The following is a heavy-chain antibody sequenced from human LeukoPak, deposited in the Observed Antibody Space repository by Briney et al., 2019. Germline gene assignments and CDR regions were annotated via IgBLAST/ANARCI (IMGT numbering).Heavy chain of an antibody. CDR2: ISAYNGDT. CDR1: GHMFTRYG. Sequence: ASVKVSCKAPGHMFTRYGFTWVRQAPGQGLEWMGWISAYNGDTNYAQKLQGRVTMTTDTSTTTAYMELRSLRSDDTAVYYCARGGGYSYGPIDYWGQGTLVTVSS. D-gene: IGHD5-18*01. CDR3: ARGGGYSYGPIDY. J-gene: IGHJ4*02. V-gene: IGHV1-18*01.